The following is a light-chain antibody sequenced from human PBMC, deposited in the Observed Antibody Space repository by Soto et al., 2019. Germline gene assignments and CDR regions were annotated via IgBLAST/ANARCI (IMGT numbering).Light chain of an antibody. Sequence: QAVVTQEPSQTMSPGGTVTLTCALTTGAVTSDYYPNWFQRKPGQALRTLIYRTSNKHSWTPARFSGSLLGGKAALTLSGVQPEDEADYYCVLLYGGAWVFGGGTKLTLL. CDR3: VLLYGGAWV. CDR1: TGAVTSDYY. CDR2: RTS. V-gene: IGLV7-43*01. J-gene: IGLJ3*02.